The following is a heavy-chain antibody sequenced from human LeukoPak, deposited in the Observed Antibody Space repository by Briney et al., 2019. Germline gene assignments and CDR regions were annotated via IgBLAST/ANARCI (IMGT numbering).Heavy chain of an antibody. D-gene: IGHD5-12*01. V-gene: IGHV3-64*01. CDR1: GFTFSAFS. Sequence: GGSLRLSCATAGFTFSAFSMYWVRQAPGKGLEYVAGISYNGGSIEYSNTVKGRFTSSRDESKNTLSLQMGSLRADDMAVYYCARRGLHAGGYRGYHFDYWGQGTLVTVSS. CDR2: ISYNGGSI. CDR3: ARRGLHAGGYRGYHFDY. J-gene: IGHJ4*02.